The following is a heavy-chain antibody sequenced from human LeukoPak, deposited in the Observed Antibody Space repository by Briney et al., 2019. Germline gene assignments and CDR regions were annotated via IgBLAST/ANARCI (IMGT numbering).Heavy chain of an antibody. J-gene: IGHJ4*02. CDR3: ARVKGQWLVFYYFDY. D-gene: IGHD6-19*01. CDR1: GGSISSSSYS. Sequence: PSETLSLTCTVSGGSISSSSYSWGWIRQPPGKGLEWIGSIYYSGSTYYNPSLKSRVTISVDTSKNQFSLKLSSVTAADTAVYYCARVKGQWLVFYYFDYWGQGTLVTVSS. CDR2: IYYSGST. V-gene: IGHV4-39*01.